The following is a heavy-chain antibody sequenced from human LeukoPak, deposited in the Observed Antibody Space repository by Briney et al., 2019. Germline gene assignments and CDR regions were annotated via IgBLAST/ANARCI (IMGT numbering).Heavy chain of an antibody. CDR1: GGSISNYH. J-gene: IGHJ4*02. CDR3: ARDFGNTYSYGPYFDY. V-gene: IGHV4-59*01. CDR2: ISYSGST. Sequence: PSETLSLTCTVSGGSISNYHWSWIRQPPGKGLEWIGYISYSGSTNYNPSLKSRVTISVDTSKNQFSMKLNSVIAADTAVYYCARDFGNTYSYGPYFDYWGQGTLVTVSS. D-gene: IGHD5-18*01.